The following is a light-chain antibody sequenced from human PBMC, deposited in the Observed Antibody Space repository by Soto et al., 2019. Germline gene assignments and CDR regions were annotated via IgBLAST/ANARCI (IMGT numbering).Light chain of an antibody. CDR3: AAWDDSLSGVV. Sequence: QSVLTQPPSASGTPGQRVTISCSGSSSNIGSNYVYWYQQLPGTAPKLLIYRNNQRPSGVPDRYAVSKSGTSASRAIRGLRSEDEAEYYCAAWDDSLSGVVFGGGTKLTVL. V-gene: IGLV1-47*01. CDR2: RNN. J-gene: IGLJ2*01. CDR1: SSNIGSNY.